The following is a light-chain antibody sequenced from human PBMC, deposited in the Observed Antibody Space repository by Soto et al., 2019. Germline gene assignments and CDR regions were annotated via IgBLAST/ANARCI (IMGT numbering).Light chain of an antibody. CDR2: GAS. CDR1: QAISNF. CDR3: QNYPRAPWT. J-gene: IGKJ1*01. V-gene: IGKV1-27*01. Sequence: IQMTQSPSTLSASVGDRVTITCRASQAISNFLAWYQQKPGKVPKLLMYGASTLPSGVPSRFSGSGSGTDFTLTISSLQPEDFATYYCQNYPRAPWTFGQGTKVEIK.